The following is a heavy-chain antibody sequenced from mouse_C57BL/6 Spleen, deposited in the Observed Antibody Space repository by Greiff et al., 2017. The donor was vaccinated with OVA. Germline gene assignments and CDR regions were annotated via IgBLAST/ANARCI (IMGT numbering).Heavy chain of an antibody. CDR2: IDPANGNT. Sequence: VHVKQSVAELVRPGASVKLSCTASGFTIKNTYMHWVKQRPEQGLEWIGRIDPANGNTKYAPKFQGKATITADTSSNTAYLQLISLTSEDTAIYYCARSGFITTVVAPWGQGTTLTVSS. CDR3: ARSGFITTVVAP. V-gene: IGHV14-3*01. D-gene: IGHD1-1*01. CDR1: GFTIKNTY. J-gene: IGHJ2*01.